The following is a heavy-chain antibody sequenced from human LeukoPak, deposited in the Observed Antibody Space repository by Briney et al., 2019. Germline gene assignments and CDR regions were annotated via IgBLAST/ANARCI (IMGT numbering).Heavy chain of an antibody. CDR2: MYPNSGNT. V-gene: IGHV1-8*03. D-gene: IGHD3-3*01. Sequence: ASVKVSCKASGYTFTSYDINWVRQATGQGLEWMGWMYPNSGNTGYAQKFQGRVTITRNTSISTAYMELSSLRSEDTAVYYCARGRYYDFWSGYYSEGYWGQGTLVTVSS. J-gene: IGHJ4*02. CDR3: ARGRYYDFWSGYYSEGY. CDR1: GYTFTSYD.